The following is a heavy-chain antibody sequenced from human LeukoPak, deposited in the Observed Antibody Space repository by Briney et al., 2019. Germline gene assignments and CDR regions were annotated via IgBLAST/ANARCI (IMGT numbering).Heavy chain of an antibody. D-gene: IGHD2-15*01. V-gene: IGHV3-33*06. Sequence: PGRSLRLSCAASRFTFSNYGMHWVRQAPEKGLEWVAVIWYDGSNKYYADSVKGRFTVSRDNSKNTLYLQMNSLRAEDTAVYYCAKDKAAAFDCWGQGTLVTVSS. CDR3: AKDKAAAFDC. CDR1: RFTFSNYG. J-gene: IGHJ4*02. CDR2: IWYDGSNK.